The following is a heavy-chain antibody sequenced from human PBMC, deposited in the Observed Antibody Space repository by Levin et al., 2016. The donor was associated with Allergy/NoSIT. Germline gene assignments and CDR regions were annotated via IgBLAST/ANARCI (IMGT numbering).Heavy chain of an antibody. D-gene: IGHD4-17*01. CDR1: GYSFTSYW. J-gene: IGHJ4*02. Sequence: GESLKISCKGSGYSFTSYWIGWVRQMPGKGLEWMGIIYPGDSDTRYSPSFQGQVTISADKSISTAYLQWSSLKASDTAMYYCARHISRGDYEGIIDYWGQGTLVTVSS. V-gene: IGHV5-51*01. CDR2: IYPGDSDT. CDR3: ARHISRGDYEGIIDY.